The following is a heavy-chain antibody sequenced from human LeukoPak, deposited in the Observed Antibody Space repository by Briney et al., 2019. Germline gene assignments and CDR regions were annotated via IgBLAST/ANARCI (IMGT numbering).Heavy chain of an antibody. CDR1: GYTLTELS. D-gene: IGHD4-17*01. J-gene: IGHJ4*02. CDR3: ARTDDDYGDYGPTRVGSGYFDY. V-gene: IGHV1-24*01. Sequence: ASVKVSCKVSGYTLTELSMHWVRQAPGKGLEWMGSFDPEDGETIYAQKFQGRVTMTRNTSISTAYMELSSLRSEDTAVYYCARTDDDYGDYGPTRVGSGYFDYWGQGTLVTVSS. CDR2: FDPEDGET.